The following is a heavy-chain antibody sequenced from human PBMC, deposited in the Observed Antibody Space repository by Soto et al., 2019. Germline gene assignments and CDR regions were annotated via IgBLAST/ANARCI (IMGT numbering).Heavy chain of an antibody. V-gene: IGHV3-11*01. CDR2: ISSSGNT. J-gene: IGHJ6*03. Sequence: GGSLRLSCAASGFAFSDYYMSWIRQAPGKGQEWVSYISSSGNTGYAQKFQGRVTMTRNTSISTAYMELSSLRSEDTAVYYCAIGGTRCRFLEWLLDYYYMDVWGKGTTVTVSS. CDR3: AIGGTRCRFLEWLLDYYYMDV. CDR1: GFAFSDYY. D-gene: IGHD3-3*01.